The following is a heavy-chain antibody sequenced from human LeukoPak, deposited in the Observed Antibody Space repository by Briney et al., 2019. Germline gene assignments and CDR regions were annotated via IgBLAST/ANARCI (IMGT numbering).Heavy chain of an antibody. Sequence: GGSLRLSCAASGFTFDDYAMHWVRQAPGKGLEWVSGISWNSGSIGYADSVKGRFTISRDNAKNSLYLQMNSLRAEDTALYYCARDNYYGSGSYPGLYYGMDVWGQGTTVTVSS. CDR2: ISWNSGSI. J-gene: IGHJ6*02. D-gene: IGHD3-10*01. V-gene: IGHV3-9*01. CDR3: ARDNYYGSGSYPGLYYGMDV. CDR1: GFTFDDYA.